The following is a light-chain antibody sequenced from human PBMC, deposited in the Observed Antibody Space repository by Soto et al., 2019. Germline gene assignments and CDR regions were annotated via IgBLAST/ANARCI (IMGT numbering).Light chain of an antibody. V-gene: IGKV1-5*01. CDR3: QQYYDFRT. J-gene: IGKJ1*01. CDR2: AAS. Sequence: DSQMAKSPSSLSASVGDKVTITCRASQSISSWLAWYQQKPGKAPKLLIYAASSLESGVPSRFSASGSVRDFTLTITSLQPEDSATYYCQQYYDFRTFGQGTKVDIK. CDR1: QSISSW.